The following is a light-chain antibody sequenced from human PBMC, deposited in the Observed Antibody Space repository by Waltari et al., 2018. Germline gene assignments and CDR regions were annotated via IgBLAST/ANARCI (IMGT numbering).Light chain of an antibody. J-gene: IGKJ1*01. CDR3: QQDNSFWAT. CDR1: QSISSW. Sequence: DVQLSQSPSTLSASVGDRVTITCRASQSISSWLAWYQQKPGKAPTVLIYQGSNLESGVRSRFSGSGSWTEFTLTNTSLQPDDFATYYCQQDNSFWATFGQGTKVEIK. CDR2: QGS. V-gene: IGKV1-5*03.